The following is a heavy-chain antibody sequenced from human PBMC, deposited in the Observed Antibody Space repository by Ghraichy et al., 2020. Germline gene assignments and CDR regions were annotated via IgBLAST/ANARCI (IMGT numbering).Heavy chain of an antibody. CDR1: GYTFTSYA. CDR2: INAGNGNT. D-gene: IGHD6-13*01. CDR3: ARVSGPPGAAAGTLIDP. V-gene: IGHV1-3*01. Sequence: ASVKVSCKASGYTFTSYAMHWVRQAPGQRLEWMGWINAGNGNTKYSQKFQGRVTITRDTSASTAYMELSSLRSEDTAVYYCARVSGPPGAAAGTLIDPWGQGTLVTVSS. J-gene: IGHJ5*02.